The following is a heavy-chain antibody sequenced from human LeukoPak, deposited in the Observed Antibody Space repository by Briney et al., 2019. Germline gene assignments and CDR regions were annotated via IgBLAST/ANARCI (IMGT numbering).Heavy chain of an antibody. CDR3: STVDGSPFSGAFDI. Sequence: ASVKVSCKASGYIFTDYYIHWLRQAPEKGLEWVGRVDPEDGQTKYAETFQGRVTMSTDTSTATAFMELSSLKSDDTAIYYCSTVDGSPFSGAFDIWGQGTLVAV. CDR1: GYIFTDYY. D-gene: IGHD1-26*01. CDR2: VDPEDGQT. J-gene: IGHJ3*02. V-gene: IGHV1-69-2*01.